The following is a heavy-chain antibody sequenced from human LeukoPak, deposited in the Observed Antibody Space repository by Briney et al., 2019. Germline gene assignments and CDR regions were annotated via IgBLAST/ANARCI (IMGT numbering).Heavy chain of an antibody. CDR3: AKMSPPDTTRSFDC. Sequence: TGGSLRLSCAASGFTFSSYAMSWVRQAPGKGLEWISAISAGGYSTYYADSVRGRFTISRDNSKNTLFLQMSSLRVEDTAVYYCAKMSPPDTTRSFDCWGQGTLVTVSS. CDR1: GFTFSSYA. CDR2: ISAGGYST. J-gene: IGHJ4*02. V-gene: IGHV3-23*01. D-gene: IGHD1-26*01.